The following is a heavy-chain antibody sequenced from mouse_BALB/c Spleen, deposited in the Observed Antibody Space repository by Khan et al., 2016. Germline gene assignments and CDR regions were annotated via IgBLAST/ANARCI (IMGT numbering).Heavy chain of an antibody. CDR3: TRRDYCNYVGFAY. V-gene: IGHV1-15*01. Sequence: QVQLQQSGAELVRPGASVTLSCKASGYTFTDYEMHWVKQTPVHGLEWIGDIDPETGGTAYNQKFKDKATLTVDKSSSIAYMELRSLTSEDSAFYYCTRRDYCNYVGFAYWGQGTLVTVSA. D-gene: IGHD2-1*01. J-gene: IGHJ3*01. CDR2: IDPETGGT. CDR1: GYTFTDYE.